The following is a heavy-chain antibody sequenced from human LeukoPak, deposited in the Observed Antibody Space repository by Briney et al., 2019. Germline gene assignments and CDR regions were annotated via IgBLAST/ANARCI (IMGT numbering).Heavy chain of an antibody. J-gene: IGHJ6*03. CDR1: GFTFSNYW. CDR3: ASYYYYYMDV. V-gene: IGHV3-7*01. CDR2: IKQDGNEK. Sequence: GGSLRLSCAASGFTFSNYWMSWVRQVPGKGLEWVANIKQDGNEKYYVDSVKGRFTISRDNAKNSLYLQMNSLRAEDTAVYYCASYYYYYMDVWGKGTTVTVSS.